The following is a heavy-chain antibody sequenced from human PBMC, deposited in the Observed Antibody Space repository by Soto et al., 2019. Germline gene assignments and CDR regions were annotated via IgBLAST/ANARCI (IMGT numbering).Heavy chain of an antibody. CDR2: IYYSGST. Sequence: PSETLSLTCTVSGGSISSYYWSWIRQPPGKGLEWIGYIYYSGSTNYNPSLKSRVTISVDTSKNQFSLKLSSVTAADTAVYYCASMGHYVFWSGYYPGSNNYYGRGVWGKGPTFT. D-gene: IGHD3-3*01. J-gene: IGHJ6*04. CDR1: GGSISSYY. V-gene: IGHV4-59*01. CDR3: ASMGHYVFWSGYYPGSNNYYGRGV.